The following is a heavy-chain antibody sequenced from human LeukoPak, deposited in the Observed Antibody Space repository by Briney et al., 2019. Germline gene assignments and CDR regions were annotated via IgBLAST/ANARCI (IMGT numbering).Heavy chain of an antibody. CDR3: ARSFTVRNDAFDI. Sequence: SETLSLTCTVSGDSISSYYWTWTRQPPGKGLEWVGYIYYSGSTNYNPSLKSRVTISVDTSKNQFSLKLSSVTAADTAVYYCARSFTVRNDAFDIWGQGTTVTVSS. D-gene: IGHD2-8*02. CDR2: IYYSGST. V-gene: IGHV4-59*01. CDR1: GDSISSYY. J-gene: IGHJ3*02.